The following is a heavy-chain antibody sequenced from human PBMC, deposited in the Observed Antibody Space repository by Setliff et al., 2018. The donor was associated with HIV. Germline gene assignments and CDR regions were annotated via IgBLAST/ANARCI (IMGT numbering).Heavy chain of an antibody. Sequence: VASVKVSCKTSGYTFSDYGITWVRQAPGQGLEWMGWISVYNGNTNYAQKFQGRLSMSTASSTSTANMFLRSLRYDDTAVYYGARTPRIMVTLKGEYYYYYMDVWGKGTTVTVSS. V-gene: IGHV1-18*01. J-gene: IGHJ6*03. D-gene: IGHD2-8*01. CDR2: ISVYNGNT. CDR3: ARTPRIMVTLKGEYYYYYMDV. CDR1: GYTFSDYG.